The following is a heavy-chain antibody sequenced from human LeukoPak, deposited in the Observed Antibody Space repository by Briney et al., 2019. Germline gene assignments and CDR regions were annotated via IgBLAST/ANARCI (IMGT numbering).Heavy chain of an antibody. Sequence: GGSLRLSCAASGFTFSSYAMSWVRQAPGKGLEWVSAISGSGGSTYYADSVKGRFTISRDNSKNTLYLQMNSLRAEDTAVHYCAKKAGLYYYYYGMDVWGKGTTVTVSS. CDR3: AKKAGLYYYYYGMDV. CDR1: GFTFSSYA. CDR2: ISGSGGST. D-gene: IGHD3/OR15-3a*01. V-gene: IGHV3-23*01. J-gene: IGHJ6*04.